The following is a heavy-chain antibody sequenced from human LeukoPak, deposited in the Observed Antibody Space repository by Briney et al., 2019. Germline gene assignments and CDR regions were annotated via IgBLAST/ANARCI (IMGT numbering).Heavy chain of an antibody. V-gene: IGHV3-48*03. D-gene: IGHD3-3*01. Sequence: PGGSLRLSCAASGFTFSSYEMNWVRQAPGKGLEWVSYISSSGSTIYYADSVKGRFTISRDNAKNTMFLQMNSLRAEDTAVYHCARDRSGYANDAFDFWGQGTMVTVSS. CDR3: ARDRSGYANDAFDF. CDR2: ISSSGSTI. CDR1: GFTFSSYE. J-gene: IGHJ3*01.